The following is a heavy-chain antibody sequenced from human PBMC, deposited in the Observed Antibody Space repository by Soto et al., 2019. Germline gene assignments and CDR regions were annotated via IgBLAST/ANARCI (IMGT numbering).Heavy chain of an antibody. Sequence: SLRLSCVSSVFTFDDYAMHCVRQAPGKCLEWVSGISWNSGGIGYADSVRGRFTISRDNVRNSLYLRINSLRVEDTALYYCAKDTTTNGGWFNPFESWGQGALVIVS. V-gene: IGHV3-9*01. CDR1: VFTFDDYA. J-gene: IGHJ4*02. CDR2: ISWNSGGI. CDR3: AKDTTTNGGWFNPFES. D-gene: IGHD6-19*01.